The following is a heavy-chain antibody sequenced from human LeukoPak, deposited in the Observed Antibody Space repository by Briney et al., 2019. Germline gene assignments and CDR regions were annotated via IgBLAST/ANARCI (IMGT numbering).Heavy chain of an antibody. Sequence: QPGGSLRLSCAASGFTFSSYAMSWVRQAPGKGLEWVSAISGSGGSTYYADSVKGRFTISRDNSKNTLYLQMNSLRAEDTAVYYCAKDQDYYDSSPNDYWGQGTLVTVSS. D-gene: IGHD3-22*01. CDR1: GFTFSSYA. V-gene: IGHV3-23*01. CDR2: ISGSGGST. J-gene: IGHJ4*02. CDR3: AKDQDYYDSSPNDY.